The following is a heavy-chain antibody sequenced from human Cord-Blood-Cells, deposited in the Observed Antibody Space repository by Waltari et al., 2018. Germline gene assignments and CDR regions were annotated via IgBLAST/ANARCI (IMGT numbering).Heavy chain of an antibody. V-gene: IGHV3-74*01. J-gene: IGHJ3*02. CDR3: ARGGDYSNAFDI. CDR2: INSDGSST. CDR1: GFTFSSYW. Sequence: EVQLVESGGGLVQPGGSLRLSCAASGFTFSSYWRHWVRQAPGKGLVWVSRINSDGSSTSYADSVKGRFTISRDNAKNTLYLQMNSLRAEDTAVYYCARGGDYSNAFDIWGQGTMVTVSS. D-gene: IGHD4-4*01.